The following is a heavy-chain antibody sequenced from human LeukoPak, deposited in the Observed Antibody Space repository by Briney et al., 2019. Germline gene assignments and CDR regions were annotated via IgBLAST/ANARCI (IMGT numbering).Heavy chain of an antibody. Sequence: GRSLRLSCAASGFTFSSYGMHWVRQAPGKGLEWVAVISYDGSNKYYADSVKGRFTISRDNSKNTLYLQMNSLRAEDTAVYYCVRDSSGMYWGQGTLVTVFS. CDR1: GFTFSSYG. D-gene: IGHD6-19*01. CDR3: VRDSSGMY. V-gene: IGHV3-30*03. CDR2: ISYDGSNK. J-gene: IGHJ4*02.